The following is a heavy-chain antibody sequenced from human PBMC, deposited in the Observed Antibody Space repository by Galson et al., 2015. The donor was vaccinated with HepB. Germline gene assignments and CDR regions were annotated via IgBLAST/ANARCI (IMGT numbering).Heavy chain of an antibody. CDR3: AHSPRKRKQQLVLWLAPETGVFDY. CDR2: IYLDDDK. J-gene: IGHJ4*02. V-gene: IGHV2-5*02. Sequence: PALVKPTQTLTLTCTFSGFSLSTSGVGVGWLRQPPGKALEWLALIYLDDDKRYSPSLKSRLTITKDTSKNQVVLTMTNMDPVDTATYYCAHSPRKRKQQLVLWLAPETGVFDYWGQGTLVTVSS. CDR1: GFSLSTSGVG. D-gene: IGHD6-13*01.